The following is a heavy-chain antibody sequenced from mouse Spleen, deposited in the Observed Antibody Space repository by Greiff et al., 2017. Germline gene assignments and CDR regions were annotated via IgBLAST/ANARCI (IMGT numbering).Heavy chain of an antibody. Sequence: QVHVKQSGAELARPGASVKLSCKASGYTFTSYGISWVKQSTGQGLEWIGEIYPRSGNTYYNEKFKGKATLTADKSSSTAYMELRSLTSEDSAVYFCARRGNYYGSSPDYWGQGTTLTVSS. J-gene: IGHJ2*01. CDR3: ARRGNYYGSSPDY. CDR1: GYTFTSYG. D-gene: IGHD1-1*01. CDR2: IYPRSGNT. V-gene: IGHV1-81*01.